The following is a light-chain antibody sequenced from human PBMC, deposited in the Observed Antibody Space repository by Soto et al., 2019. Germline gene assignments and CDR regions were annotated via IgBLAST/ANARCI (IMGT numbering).Light chain of an antibody. CDR3: QQYYSYPRA. CDR1: QGISSY. J-gene: IGKJ1*01. CDR2: AAS. Sequence: AIRMTQSPSSFSSSTGDRVSIACRASQGISSYLAWYQQKPGKAPKLLIFAASTLQSEVPSRFGGIVSGTDFTLPISSLQSEDFATYYCQQYYSYPRAFGQGTKVEIK. V-gene: IGKV1-8*01.